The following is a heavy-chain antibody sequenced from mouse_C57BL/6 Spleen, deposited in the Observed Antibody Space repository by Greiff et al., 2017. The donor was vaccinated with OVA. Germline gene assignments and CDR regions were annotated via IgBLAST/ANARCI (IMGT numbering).Heavy chain of an antibody. CDR3: ALITTVVPNYAMDY. CDR1: GYAFSSSW. D-gene: IGHD1-1*01. Sequence: VQLVESGPELVKPGASVKISCKASGYAFSSSWMNWVKQRPGKGLEWIGRIYPGDGDTNYNGKFKGKATLTADKSSSTAYMQLSSLTSEDSAVYFCALITTVVPNYAMDYWGQGTSVTVSS. J-gene: IGHJ4*01. CDR2: IYPGDGDT. V-gene: IGHV1-82*01.